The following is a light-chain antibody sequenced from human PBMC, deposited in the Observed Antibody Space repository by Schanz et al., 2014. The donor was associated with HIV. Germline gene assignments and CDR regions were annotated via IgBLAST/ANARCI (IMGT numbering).Light chain of an antibody. CDR3: QQGQSFPYT. CDR1: QGISSY. Sequence: DIQMTQSPSSVSASVGDRVTLTCRASQGISSYLAWYQQTPGKAPKLLIYAASTLQSGVPSRFSGSGSGTDFTLTISSLQPEDFATYYCQQGQSFPYTFGQGTKVEVK. CDR2: AAS. J-gene: IGKJ2*01. V-gene: IGKV1-12*01.